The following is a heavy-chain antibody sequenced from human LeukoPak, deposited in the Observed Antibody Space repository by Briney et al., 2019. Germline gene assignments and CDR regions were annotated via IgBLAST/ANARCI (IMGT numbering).Heavy chain of an antibody. CDR1: GGSISSGGYY. CDR3: ARVKGDYGGNSNYFDY. J-gene: IGHJ4*02. D-gene: IGHD4-23*01. V-gene: IGHV4-31*03. CDR2: IYYSGST. Sequence: PSQTLSLTCTVSGGSISSGGYYWSWIRQHPGKGLEWIGYIYYSGSTYYNPSLKSRVTMSVDTSKNQFSLKLSSVTAADTAVYYCARVKGDYGGNSNYFDYWGQGTLVTVSS.